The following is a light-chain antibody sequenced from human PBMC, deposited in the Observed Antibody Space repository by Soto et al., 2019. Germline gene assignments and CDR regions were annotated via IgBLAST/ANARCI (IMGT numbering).Light chain of an antibody. CDR2: DVS. CDR1: SGDVGGYNF. V-gene: IGLV2-11*01. CDR3: CPSGGSYTWV. J-gene: IGLJ3*02. Sequence: QSVLTQPRSVSGSPGQSVTISCTGASGDVGGYNFVSWYQQHPGKAPTLMIFDVSQRPSGVPDRFSGSKSGNTASLTISGLQAEDGADYYCCPSGGSYTWVFGGGTKVPVL.